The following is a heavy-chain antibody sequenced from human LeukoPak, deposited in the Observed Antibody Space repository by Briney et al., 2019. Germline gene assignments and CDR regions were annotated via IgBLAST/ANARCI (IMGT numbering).Heavy chain of an antibody. J-gene: IGHJ3*02. CDR1: GFTFSSYA. D-gene: IGHD2-2*01. Sequence: PGGSLRLSRAASGFTFSSYAMSWVRQAPGKGLEWVSAISGSGGSTYYADSVKGRFIISRDNSKNTLYLQMNSLRAEDTAVYYCAKADCSSTSCHPGDAFDIWGQGTMVTVSS. CDR2: ISGSGGST. CDR3: AKADCSSTSCHPGDAFDI. V-gene: IGHV3-23*01.